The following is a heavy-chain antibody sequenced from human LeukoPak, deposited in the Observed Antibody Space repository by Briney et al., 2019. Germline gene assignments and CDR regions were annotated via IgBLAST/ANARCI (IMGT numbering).Heavy chain of an antibody. D-gene: IGHD3-10*01. CDR1: GFTFSSYW. Sequence: GGSLRHSCAASGFTFSSYWMHWVRHAPGKGLVWVSRINSDGSSTIYADSVKGRFTIFRDNAKNTLYLQMNSLRAEDTAVYYCARDQGITIDASDIWGQGTMVTVSS. J-gene: IGHJ3*02. V-gene: IGHV3-74*01. CDR3: ARDQGITIDASDI. CDR2: INSDGSST.